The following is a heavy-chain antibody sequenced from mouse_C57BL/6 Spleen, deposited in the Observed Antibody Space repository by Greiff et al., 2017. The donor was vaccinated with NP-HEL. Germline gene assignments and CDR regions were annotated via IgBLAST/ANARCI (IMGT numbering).Heavy chain of an antibody. D-gene: IGHD2-12*01. Sequence: EVQLVESGGGLVKPGGSLKLSCAASGFTFSDYGMHWVRQAPEKGLEWVAYISSGSSTIYYADTVKGRFTISRDNAKNTLFLQMTRLRSEDTAMYYCAVTTGGYFDYWGQGTTLTVSS. CDR3: AVTTGGYFDY. CDR2: ISSGSSTI. CDR1: GFTFSDYG. V-gene: IGHV5-17*01. J-gene: IGHJ2*01.